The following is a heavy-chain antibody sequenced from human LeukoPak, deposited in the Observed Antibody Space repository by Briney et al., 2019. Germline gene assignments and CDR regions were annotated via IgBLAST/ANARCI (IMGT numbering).Heavy chain of an antibody. CDR1: GFMFSASA. V-gene: IGHV3-23*01. D-gene: IGHD4-23*01. J-gene: IGHJ4*02. CDR3: AKLRTTVLSPADF. Sequence: PGGSLRLSCAASGFMFSASAMTWVRQAPGKGLDWVSDISGSGGVTYYADSVKGRFTISRDNSKSALYLQMNSLKAEDTALYFCAKLRTTVLSPADFWGQGASVTVPS. CDR2: ISGSGGVT.